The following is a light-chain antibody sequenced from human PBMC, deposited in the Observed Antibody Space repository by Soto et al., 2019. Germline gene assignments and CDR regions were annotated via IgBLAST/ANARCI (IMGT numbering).Light chain of an antibody. J-gene: IGKJ1*01. Sequence: DIVMTQSPDSLAVSLGERATINCKSSQSVLYSSNNKNYLAWYQQKPGQPPKLLIYWASTRESGVPDRFSGSGSGPDFTLTISSLQAEDVAVYYCQHHYSTPPTFGQGTKVEIK. CDR2: WAS. CDR1: QSVLYSSNNKNY. V-gene: IGKV4-1*01. CDR3: QHHYSTPPT.